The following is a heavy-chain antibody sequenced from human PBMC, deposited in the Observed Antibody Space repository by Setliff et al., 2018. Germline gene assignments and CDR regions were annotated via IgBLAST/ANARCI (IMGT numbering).Heavy chain of an antibody. CDR2: ISQGGSDQ. D-gene: IGHD3-3*01. V-gene: IGHV3-7*01. CDR3: ARDVFDFRTGQAGP. J-gene: IGHJ5*02. Sequence: GGSLRLSCSASGFTFSSLWMAWVRQAPGKGLEWVANISQGGSDQFYVESVKGRFTISRDNAKNSLYLQMNSLRVEDTAVYYCARDVFDFRTGQAGPWGQGTLVTVSS. CDR1: GFTFSSLW.